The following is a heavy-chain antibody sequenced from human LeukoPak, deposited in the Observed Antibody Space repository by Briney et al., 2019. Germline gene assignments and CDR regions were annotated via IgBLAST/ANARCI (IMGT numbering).Heavy chain of an antibody. J-gene: IGHJ4*02. Sequence: GGSLRLSCGASGFTFSTTWMHWVRQAPGKGLVCVSRINSDGTSTVYAVSVKGRFTISRDNAKNTVYLQMSGLGVDDTAVYYCARDNYYSIDYWGQGTLVTVSS. CDR3: ARDNYYSIDY. D-gene: IGHD1-26*01. V-gene: IGHV3-74*01. CDR2: INSDGTST. CDR1: GFTFSTTW.